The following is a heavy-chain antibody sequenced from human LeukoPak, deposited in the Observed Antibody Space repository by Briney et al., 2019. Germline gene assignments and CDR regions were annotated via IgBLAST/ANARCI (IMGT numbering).Heavy chain of an antibody. CDR2: ISSSGSTI. V-gene: IGHV3-11*01. Sequence: GGSLRLSCAASGFTFSDYYMSWIRQAPGKGLEWVSYISSSGSTIYYADSVKGRFTISRDNAKNSLYLQMNSLRAEDTAVYYCARADIVVVPASDYWGQGTLVTVPS. CDR1: GFTFSDYY. J-gene: IGHJ4*02. CDR3: ARADIVVVPASDY. D-gene: IGHD2-2*01.